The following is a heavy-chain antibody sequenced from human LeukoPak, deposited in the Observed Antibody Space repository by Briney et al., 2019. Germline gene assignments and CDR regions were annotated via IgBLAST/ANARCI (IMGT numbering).Heavy chain of an antibody. D-gene: IGHD1-26*01. J-gene: IGHJ5*02. CDR1: GFTFSSYA. CDR2: ISYDGSNK. Sequence: PGRSLRLSCAASGFTFSSYAMHWVRQAPGKGLEWVAVISYDGSNKYYADSVKGRFTISRDNSKNTLYLQMNSLRAEDTAVCYWARSPGQQWENWFDPWGQGTLVTLSS. CDR3: ARSPGQQWENWFDP. V-gene: IGHV3-30*04.